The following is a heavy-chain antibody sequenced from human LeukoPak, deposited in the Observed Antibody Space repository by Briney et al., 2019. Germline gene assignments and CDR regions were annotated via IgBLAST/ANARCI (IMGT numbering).Heavy chain of an antibody. CDR2: ISSSTNTI. CDR3: ARGDCSGGTCFGVDY. J-gene: IGHJ4*02. CDR1: GFTFVSCW. V-gene: IGHV3-48*01. D-gene: IGHD2-15*01. Sequence: GGSLRLSCAASGFTFVSCWMNWVRQPPGKGLEWVSYISSSTNTIYYADSVKGRFTISRDNGKNSVYLQMNSLRAEDTAVYYCARGDCSGGTCFGVDYWGQGTLVTVSS.